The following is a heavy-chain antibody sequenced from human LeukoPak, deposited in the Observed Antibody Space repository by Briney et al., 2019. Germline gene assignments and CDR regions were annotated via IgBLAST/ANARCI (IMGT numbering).Heavy chain of an antibody. CDR1: GDSITRGSYY. CDR2: IFISGGT. V-gene: IGHV4-61*02. CDR3: ARGGSTLHSAGGHDIEFYYYYYMDV. D-gene: IGHD3-9*01. Sequence: SQTLSLTCTVSGDSITRGSYYWSWIRQPAGKGLEGIGRIFISGGTNYNPSLRRRVTMSLDTSQNQFSLKLYSVTAADTAVYYCARGGSTLHSAGGHDIEFYYYYYMDVWGKGTTVTISS. J-gene: IGHJ6*03.